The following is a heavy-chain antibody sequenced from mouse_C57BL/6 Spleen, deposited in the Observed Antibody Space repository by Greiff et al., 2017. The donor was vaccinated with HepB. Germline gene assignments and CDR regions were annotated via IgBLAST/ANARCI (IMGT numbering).Heavy chain of an antibody. CDR3: ARGPYGKSFFDY. CDR2: IYPGSGST. V-gene: IGHV1-55*01. CDR1: GYTFTSYW. Sequence: VQLQQPGAELVKPGASVKMSCKASGYTFTSYWITWVKQRPGQGLEWIGDIYPGSGSTNYNEKFKSKATLTVDTSSSTAYMQLSSLTSEDSAVYYCARGPYGKSFFDYWGQGTTLTVSS. D-gene: IGHD1-1*01. J-gene: IGHJ2*01.